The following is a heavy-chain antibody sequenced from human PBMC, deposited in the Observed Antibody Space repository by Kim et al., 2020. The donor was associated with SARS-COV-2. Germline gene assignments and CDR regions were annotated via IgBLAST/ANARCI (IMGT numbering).Heavy chain of an antibody. J-gene: IGHJ4*02. V-gene: IGHV4-34*01. Sequence: SETLSLTCAVYGGSFSGYYWSWIRQPPGKGLEWIGEINHSGSTNYNPSLKSRVTISVDTSKNQFSLKLSSVTAADTAVYYCARSVGYYDYVWGSYRPYYFDYWGQGTLVTVSS. CDR2: INHSGST. CDR3: ARSVGYYDYVWGSYRPYYFDY. D-gene: IGHD3-16*02. CDR1: GGSFSGYY.